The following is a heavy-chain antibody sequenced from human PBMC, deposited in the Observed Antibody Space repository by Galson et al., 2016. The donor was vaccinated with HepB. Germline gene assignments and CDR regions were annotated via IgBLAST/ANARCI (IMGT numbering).Heavy chain of an antibody. CDR2: IYWDDDS. CDR1: GFALKSSGMG. CDR3: AHKQPDGEGSVDY. Sequence: PALVKPTQTLTLTCTFSGFALKSSGMGVGWIRQPPGKALEWLALIYWDDDSRYSPALRSRLTISKDTSKNQVVLTVTNVAPVDTAAYYCAHKQPDGEGSVDYWGQGTLVTVSS. J-gene: IGHJ4*02. V-gene: IGHV2-5*02.